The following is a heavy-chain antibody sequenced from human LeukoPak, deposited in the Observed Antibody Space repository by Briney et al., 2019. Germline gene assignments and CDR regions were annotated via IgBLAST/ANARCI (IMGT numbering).Heavy chain of an antibody. CDR1: GYTFTAYY. CDR3: AREEGSSGFAAFDL. Sequence: ASVTVSCKTSGYTFTAYYMHWVRQAPGQGLEWMGWTNPNSGGTNYAQKFQGRVTMTRDTSINTADMELSRLGSGDTAVYYCAREEGSSGFAAFDLWGQGTMVTVSS. CDR2: TNPNSGGT. J-gene: IGHJ3*01. V-gene: IGHV1-2*02. D-gene: IGHD5-18*01.